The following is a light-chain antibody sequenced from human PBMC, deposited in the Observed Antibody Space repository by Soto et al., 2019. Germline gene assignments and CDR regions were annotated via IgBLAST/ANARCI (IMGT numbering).Light chain of an antibody. CDR3: QQRSSWPLT. CDR2: DAS. CDR1: QSVRSY. J-gene: IGKJ4*01. V-gene: IGKV3-11*01. Sequence: ETVLTQSPATLSLSPGERAILSCRASQSVRSYLAWYQQKPGQAPRLLISDASNRATDIPARFSGSGSGTEFTLTSSSLEYEDFAVYYCQQRSSWPLTFGGGTKVEIK.